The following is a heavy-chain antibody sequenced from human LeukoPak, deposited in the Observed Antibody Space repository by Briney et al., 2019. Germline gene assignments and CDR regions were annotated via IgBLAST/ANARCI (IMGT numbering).Heavy chain of an antibody. CDR1: GYTFTSYG. J-gene: IGHJ3*02. D-gene: IGHD1-26*01. CDR2: ISAYNGNT. Sequence: GASVKVSCKASGYTFTSYGISWVRQAPGQGLEWMGWISAYNGNTNYAQKLQGRVTMTTDTSTSTAYMELRSLRSDDTAVYYCARPFSGEWPNDAFDIWGQGTMVTVSS. CDR3: ARPFSGEWPNDAFDI. V-gene: IGHV1-18*01.